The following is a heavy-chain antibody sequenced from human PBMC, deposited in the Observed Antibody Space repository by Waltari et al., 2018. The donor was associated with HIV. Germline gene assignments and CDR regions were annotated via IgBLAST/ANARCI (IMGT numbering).Heavy chain of an antibody. Sequence: QVQLQQGGAGLLQPSEPLSLTCAVYGGSFCGSYWSWFRQNTGKALELIGEINHSGSTNYNPSLKSRVTISVDTSKNQFSLKLSSVTAADTAVYYCARVGITGGAFDIWGQGTMVTVSS. D-gene: IGHD3-16*01. CDR1: GGSFCGSY. CDR3: ARVGITGGAFDI. CDR2: INHSGST. V-gene: IGHV4-34*01. J-gene: IGHJ3*02.